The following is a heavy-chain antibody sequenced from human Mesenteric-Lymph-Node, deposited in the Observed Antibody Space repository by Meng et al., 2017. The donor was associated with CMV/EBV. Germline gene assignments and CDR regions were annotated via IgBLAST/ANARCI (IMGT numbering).Heavy chain of an antibody. D-gene: IGHD6-13*01. CDR2: LDEEDLEP. CDR1: EYPLTELS. V-gene: IGHV1-24*01. CDR3: ARELKKYSSSWYQEFDY. J-gene: IGHJ4*02. Sequence: ASVKVSCKVLEYPLTELSVHWVRQAPGEGLEWLGGLDEEDLEPMYAQRFQGRVTMTADTSTDTTYMELSRLRSDDTAVYYCARELKKYSSSWYQEFDYWGQGTLVTVS.